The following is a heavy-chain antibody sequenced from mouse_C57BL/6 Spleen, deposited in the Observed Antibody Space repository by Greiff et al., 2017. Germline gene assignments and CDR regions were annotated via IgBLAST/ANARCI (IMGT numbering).Heavy chain of an antibody. Sequence: VQLQQSGPELVKPGASVKMSCKASGYTFTDYNMHWVKQSHGKSLEWIGYINPNNGGTSYNQKFKGKATLTVNKSSSTAYMELRSLTSEDSAVYYCARTDDYDVGFAYGGQGTLVTVSA. V-gene: IGHV1-22*01. CDR2: INPNNGGT. J-gene: IGHJ3*01. CDR3: ARTDDYDVGFAY. CDR1: GYTFTDYN. D-gene: IGHD2-4*01.